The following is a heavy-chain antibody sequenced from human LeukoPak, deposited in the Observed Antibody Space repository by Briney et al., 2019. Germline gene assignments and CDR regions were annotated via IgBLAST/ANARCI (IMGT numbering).Heavy chain of an antibody. CDR2: ISGRGDST. D-gene: IGHD3-16*01. V-gene: IGHV3-23*01. CDR3: SEGYSSNYALDR. CDR1: GFTFSSYA. Sequence: PGGSLRLSCAASGFTFSSYAISWVRQAAGKGLEWVSCISGRGDSTYYADSVKGRFTISRDNSKNTVYLQMNSLRSEDTAVYYCSEGYSSNYALDRWGQGTLVTVSS. J-gene: IGHJ5*02.